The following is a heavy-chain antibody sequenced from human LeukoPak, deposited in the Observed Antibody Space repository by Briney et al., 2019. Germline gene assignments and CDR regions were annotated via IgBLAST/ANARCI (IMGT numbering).Heavy chain of an antibody. CDR2: IHYSGNT. Sequence: PSETLSLTCTVSGGSISTFYWSWIRQPPGKGLEWIGYIHYSGNTNYNPSLKSRVTISVDTSKSQFSLRLSSVTAADTAVYYCATETLIVNGFNIWGQGIMVSASS. CDR3: ATETLIVNGFNI. V-gene: IGHV4-59*08. J-gene: IGHJ3*02. CDR1: GGSISTFY. D-gene: IGHD3-22*01.